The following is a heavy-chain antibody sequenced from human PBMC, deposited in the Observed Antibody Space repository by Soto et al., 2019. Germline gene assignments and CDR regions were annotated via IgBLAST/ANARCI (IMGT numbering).Heavy chain of an antibody. CDR3: ARGRGRLLLFGELTSGFDY. D-gene: IGHD3-10*01. CDR1: GYTFTSYD. CDR2: MNPNSGNT. Sequence: ASVKVSCKASGYTFTSYDINWVRQATGQGLEWMGWMNPNSGNTGYAQKFQGRVTMTRNTSISTAYMELSSLRSEDTAVYYCARGRGRLLLFGELTSGFDYWGQGTLVTVSS. J-gene: IGHJ4*02. V-gene: IGHV1-8*01.